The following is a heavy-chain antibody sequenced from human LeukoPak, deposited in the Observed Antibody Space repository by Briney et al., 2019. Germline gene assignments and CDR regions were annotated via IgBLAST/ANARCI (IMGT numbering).Heavy chain of an antibody. D-gene: IGHD2-15*01. CDR2: ISSSGSTI. J-gene: IGHJ5*02. CDR3: ARERAGVAATNNWFDP. V-gene: IGHV3-11*04. Sequence: GGSLRLSCAASGFTFSDYYMSWIRQAPGKGLEWVSYISSSGSTIYYADSVRGRFTISRDNAKNSLYLQMNSLGAEDTAVYYCARERAGVAATNNWFDPWGQGTLVTVSS. CDR1: GFTFSDYY.